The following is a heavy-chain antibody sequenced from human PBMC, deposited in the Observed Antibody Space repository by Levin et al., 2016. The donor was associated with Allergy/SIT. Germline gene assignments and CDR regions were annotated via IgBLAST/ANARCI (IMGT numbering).Heavy chain of an antibody. Sequence: KVSCKGSGYSFTSYWIGWVRQMPGKGLEWMGIIYPGDSDTRYSPSFQGQVTISADKSISTAYLQWSSLKASDTAMYYCARLGQWLVHWFDPWGQGTLVTVSS. CDR1: GYSFTSYW. CDR2: IYPGDSDT. CDR3: ARLGQWLVHWFDP. J-gene: IGHJ5*02. V-gene: IGHV5-51*01. D-gene: IGHD6-19*01.